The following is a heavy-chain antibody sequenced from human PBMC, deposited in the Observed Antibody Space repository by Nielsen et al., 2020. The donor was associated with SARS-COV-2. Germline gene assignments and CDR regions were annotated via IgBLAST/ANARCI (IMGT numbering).Heavy chain of an antibody. CDR1: GYTLTELS. CDR3: ATARQWPYHRIWFDP. J-gene: IGHJ5*02. Sequence: ASVKVSCKVSGYTLTELSMHWVRQAPGKGLEWMGGFDPEDGETIYAQKFQGRVTMTEDTSTDTAYMELSSLRSEDTAVYYCATARQWPYHRIWFDPWGQGTLVTVSS. V-gene: IGHV1-24*01. CDR2: FDPEDGET. D-gene: IGHD6-19*01.